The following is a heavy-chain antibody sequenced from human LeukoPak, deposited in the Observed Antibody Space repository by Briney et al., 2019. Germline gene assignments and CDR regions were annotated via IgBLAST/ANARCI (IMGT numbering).Heavy chain of an antibody. D-gene: IGHD3-10*01. J-gene: IGHJ6*02. Sequence: GRSLRLSCAASGFTFSSYGMHWVRQAPGKGLEWVAVIWYDGSNKYYADSVKGRFTISRGNSKNTLYLQMNSLRAEDTAVYYCASAPHSMVRGVIPYGMDVWGQGTTVTVSS. CDR1: GFTFSSYG. CDR2: IWYDGSNK. V-gene: IGHV3-33*01. CDR3: ASAPHSMVRGVIPYGMDV.